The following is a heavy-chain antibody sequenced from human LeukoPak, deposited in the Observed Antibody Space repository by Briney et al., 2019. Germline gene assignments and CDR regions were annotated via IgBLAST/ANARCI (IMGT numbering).Heavy chain of an antibody. CDR2: IYSGGST. V-gene: IGHV3-66*01. D-gene: IGHD6-13*01. CDR1: EFSVGSNY. J-gene: IGHJ6*03. Sequence: GGSLRLSCAASEFSVGSNYMTWVRQAPGKGLEWVSLIYSGGSTYYADSVKGRFTISRDNAKDSLYLQMNSLRAEDTAAYYCARSAAGPYCYYYYMDVWGKGTTVTISS. CDR3: ARSAAGPYCYYYYMDV.